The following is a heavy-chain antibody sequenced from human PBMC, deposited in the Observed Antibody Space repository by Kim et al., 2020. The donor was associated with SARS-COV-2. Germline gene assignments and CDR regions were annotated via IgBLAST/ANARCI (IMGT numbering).Heavy chain of an antibody. CDR2: ISSTGSTI. D-gene: IGHD6-19*01. CDR1: GFTFSTYE. Sequence: GGSLRLSCAASGFTFSTYEMNWVRQAPGKGLEWVSYISSTGSTIYYTDSVKGRFTISRDNAKNSLFLQMDSLRADDTAVYYCVRDHGIAVACDAFHIWGQGTLVTVSS. CDR3: VRDHGIAVACDAFHI. V-gene: IGHV3-48*03. J-gene: IGHJ3*02.